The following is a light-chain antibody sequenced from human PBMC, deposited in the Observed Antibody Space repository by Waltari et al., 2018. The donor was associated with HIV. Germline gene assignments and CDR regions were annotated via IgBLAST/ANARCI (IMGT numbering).Light chain of an antibody. CDR2: EVT. J-gene: IGLJ3*02. Sequence: QSALTQPPSVSGSLGQSVTISCTGTSSDIGAYNRVSWYQQSPGTAPKLRIYEVTHRPSAVPVRFSGSKSGNTASLTIPGLQADDEADYYCSSYTTSSTWVFGGGTKLTVL. CDR1: SSDIGAYNR. CDR3: SSYTTSSTWV. V-gene: IGLV2-18*02.